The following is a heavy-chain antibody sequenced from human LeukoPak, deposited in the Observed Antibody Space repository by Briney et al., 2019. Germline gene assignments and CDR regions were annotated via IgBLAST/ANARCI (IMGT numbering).Heavy chain of an antibody. J-gene: IGHJ6*02. CDR1: GFTFSSFG. CDR3: AKPNIGYCSTTSCYMYYYYGMDV. V-gene: IGHV3-30*18. CDR2: ISNDGSNK. D-gene: IGHD2-2*02. Sequence: GGSLRLSCAASGFTFSSFGIHWVRQAPGKGLEWVALISNDGSNKYYVDSVKGRFTISRDNSKNTVYLQMNSLRGEDTAVYYRAKPNIGYCSTTSCYMYYYYGMDVWGQGTTVTVSS.